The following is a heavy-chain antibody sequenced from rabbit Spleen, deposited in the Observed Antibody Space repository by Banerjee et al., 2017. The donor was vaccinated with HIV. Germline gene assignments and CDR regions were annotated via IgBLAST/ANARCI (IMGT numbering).Heavy chain of an antibody. CDR3: TRDRIDYFTL. J-gene: IGHJ4*01. CDR2: IDVGEGNT. CDR1: GFDFRRYY. Sequence: QVKETGGGLVQPGGSLALSCKASGFDFRRYYLSWVRQAPGKGLEWIGIIDVGEGNTDYASWVNGRFTISSDNAQNTVDLQMSGLTAADTATYFCTRDRIDYFTLWGPGTLVTVS. V-gene: IGHV1S7*01.